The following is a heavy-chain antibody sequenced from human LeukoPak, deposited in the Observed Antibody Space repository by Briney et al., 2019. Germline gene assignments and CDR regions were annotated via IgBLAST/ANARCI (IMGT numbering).Heavy chain of an antibody. V-gene: IGHV3-30*18. J-gene: IGHJ4*02. Sequence: PGGSLRLSCAASGFTFSNYGMHWVRQAPGKGLEWVAVISYDGSNKYYADSAKGRFTISRDNSKNTLYLQMNSLRAEDTAVYYCVKEGERTYYYDSSGYYYDYWGQGTLVTVSS. D-gene: IGHD3-22*01. CDR2: ISYDGSNK. CDR1: GFTFSNYG. CDR3: VKEGERTYYYDSSGYYYDY.